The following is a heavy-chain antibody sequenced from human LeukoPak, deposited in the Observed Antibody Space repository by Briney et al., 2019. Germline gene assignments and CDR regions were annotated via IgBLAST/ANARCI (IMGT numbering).Heavy chain of an antibody. D-gene: IGHD3-10*01. J-gene: IGHJ4*02. CDR1: GFTFSSYG. V-gene: IGHV3-30*18. CDR2: ISYDGSNK. CDR3: AKDRGERFGELVDY. Sequence: GGSVRLSCAASGFTFSSYGMHWVRQAPGKGLEWVAVISYDGSNKYYADSVKGRFTISRDNSKNTLYLQMNSLRAEDTAVYYCAKDRGERFGELVDYWGQGTLVTVSS.